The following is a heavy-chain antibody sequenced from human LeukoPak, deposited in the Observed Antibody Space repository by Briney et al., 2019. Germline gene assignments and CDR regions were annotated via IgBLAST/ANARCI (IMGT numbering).Heavy chain of an antibody. CDR3: ARGLSDVY. Sequence: PSETLSLTCTVSGGSISSYYWSWIRQPPGKGLEWIGYIYYSGSTNYNPSLKSRVTISVDKSKNQFSLKLSSVTAGDTAVYCARGLSDVYWGQGTLVTVSS. CDR1: GGSISSYY. V-gene: IGHV4-59*12. J-gene: IGHJ4*02. CDR2: IYYSGST.